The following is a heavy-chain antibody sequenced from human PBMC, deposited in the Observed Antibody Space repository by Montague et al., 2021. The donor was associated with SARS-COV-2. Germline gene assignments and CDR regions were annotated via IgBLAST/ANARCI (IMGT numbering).Heavy chain of an antibody. V-gene: IGHV3-23*01. Sequence: SLRLSCADSGVTFSTYALSWVRQAPGKGLEWVAAISVTAATTYYTHSVRGRFTISRDNSKNTLYLQMNSLRAEDTAVYYCARGRPGYCVGGDCRIDNWGQGTLVIVSS. CDR2: ISVTAATT. CDR3: ARGRPGYCVGGDCRIDN. D-gene: IGHD2-8*02. J-gene: IGHJ4*02. CDR1: GVTFSTYA.